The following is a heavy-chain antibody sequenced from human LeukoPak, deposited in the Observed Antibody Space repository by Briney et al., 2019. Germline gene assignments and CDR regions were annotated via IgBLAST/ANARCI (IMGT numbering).Heavy chain of an antibody. CDR2: ISSSSSYI. V-gene: IGHV3-21*01. Sequence: GGSLRLSCAASGFTFSSYSMNWVRQAPGKGLEWVSSISSSSSYIYYADSVKGRFTISRDNAKNSLYLQMNSLRAEDTAVYYCASDLATRQRTGLYDSWGQGALVTVSS. D-gene: IGHD3-16*02. J-gene: IGHJ4*02. CDR1: GFTFSSYS. CDR3: ASDLATRQRTGLYDS.